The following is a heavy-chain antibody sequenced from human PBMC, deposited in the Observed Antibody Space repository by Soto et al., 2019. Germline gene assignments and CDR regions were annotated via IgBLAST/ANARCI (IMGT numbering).Heavy chain of an antibody. J-gene: IGHJ6*02. CDR2: IVVASGRK. D-gene: IGHD6-25*01. CDR1: GFDFGSFG. CDR3: SADHPHTASGGPV. Sequence: ASVKVSCKASGFDFGSFGIQFLRQTRGRGLEWIGWIVVASGRKNYARQVQGRVAFSRDMSSTTAYMELYDLKSDDTAVYCCSADHPHTASGGPVWGQGTTVTVSS. V-gene: IGHV1-58*02.